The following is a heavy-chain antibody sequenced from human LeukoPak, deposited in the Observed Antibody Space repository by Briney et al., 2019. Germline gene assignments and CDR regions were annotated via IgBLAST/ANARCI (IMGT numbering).Heavy chain of an antibody. J-gene: IGHJ4*02. CDR3: ARGPTRIGVAGTWPLDC. CDR1: GFTVSGTH. V-gene: IGHV3-53*01. D-gene: IGHD6-19*01. Sequence: GGSLRLSCSASGFTVSGTHMSWVRQAPGKGLEWVSAMYTGGTTYYADSVTGRFTVSRDTSRNTLFLHMNSLRAEDTAVYYCARGPTRIGVAGTWPLDCWGQGTLVTVSS. CDR2: MYTGGTT.